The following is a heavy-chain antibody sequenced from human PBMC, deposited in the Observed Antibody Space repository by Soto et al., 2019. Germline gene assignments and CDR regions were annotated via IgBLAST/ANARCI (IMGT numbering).Heavy chain of an antibody. CDR1: GGTFSSYT. CDR2: IIPIFGIA. J-gene: IGHJ4*02. CDR3: ATRYSGSPNDY. Sequence: SVKVSCKASGGTFSSYTISWVRQAPGQGLEWMGRIIPIFGIANYAQKFQGRVTITADKSTSTAYMELSSLRSEDTAVYYCATRYSGSPNDYWGQGTLVTVSS. V-gene: IGHV1-69*02. D-gene: IGHD1-26*01.